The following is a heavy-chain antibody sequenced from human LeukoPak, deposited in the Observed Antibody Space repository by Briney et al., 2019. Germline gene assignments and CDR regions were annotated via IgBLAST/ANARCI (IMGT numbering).Heavy chain of an antibody. CDR1: GGTFSSYT. V-gene: IGHV1-69*04. D-gene: IGHD3-16*01. J-gene: IGHJ4*02. CDR2: IIPIPGIA. Sequence: SVKVSCKASGGTFSSYTLSWVRQAPGQGLEWMGRIIPIPGIANYAQKFQGRVTITADKSTSTGYMELSSLRSEDTAVYYCAREAGEFHYWGQGTLVTVSS. CDR3: AREAGEFHY.